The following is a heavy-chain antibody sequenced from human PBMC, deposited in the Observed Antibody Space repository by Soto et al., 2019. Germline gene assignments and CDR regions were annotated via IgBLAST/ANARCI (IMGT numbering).Heavy chain of an antibody. Sequence: GGSLRPSCAASGFTFSSYGMHWVRQAPGKGLEWVAVISYDGSNKYYADSVKGRFTISRDNSKNTLYLQMNSLRAEDTAVYNCAKDRDRYGDYVDYWGQGTLVTVSS. V-gene: IGHV3-30*18. CDR1: GFTFSSYG. CDR3: AKDRDRYGDYVDY. D-gene: IGHD4-17*01. J-gene: IGHJ4*02. CDR2: ISYDGSNK.